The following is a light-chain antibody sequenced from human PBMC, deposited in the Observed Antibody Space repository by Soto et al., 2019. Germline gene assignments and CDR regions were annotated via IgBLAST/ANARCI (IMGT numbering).Light chain of an antibody. CDR3: QQYNAYPWT. Sequence: DIQMTQSPSTLSASVGDRVTITCRASQSISSWLAWYQQKPGKAPKLLMYDASSLDSGVPSRFSGSGSGTEFTLTISSLQPDDVATYYCQQYNAYPWTFGQGTKVEIK. V-gene: IGKV1-5*01. CDR1: QSISSW. CDR2: DAS. J-gene: IGKJ1*01.